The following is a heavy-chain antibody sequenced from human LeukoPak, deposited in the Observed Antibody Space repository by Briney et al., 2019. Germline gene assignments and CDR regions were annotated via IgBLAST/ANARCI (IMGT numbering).Heavy chain of an antibody. CDR1: GYTFTSYG. D-gene: IGHD2-15*01. CDR2: INPSGGGT. Sequence: GASVKVSCKASGYTFTSYGISWVRQAPGQGLEWMGIINPSGGGTSYAQKFQGRVTMTRDTSTSTVYMDLYSLRSEDTAVYYCAREETRVGGSCYDYWGQGTLVTVSS. J-gene: IGHJ4*02. V-gene: IGHV1-46*01. CDR3: AREETRVGGSCYDY.